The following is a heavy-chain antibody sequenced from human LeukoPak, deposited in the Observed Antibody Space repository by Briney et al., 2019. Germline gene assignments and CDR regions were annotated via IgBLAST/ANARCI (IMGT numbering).Heavy chain of an antibody. D-gene: IGHD2-21*01. CDR3: ARGSSTETYSAEYFQH. CDR2: ISYDAETL. Sequence: RSGGSLRLSCAASGFIFSDHYMDWFRQAPGKGLEWIAYISYDAETLSYADSVKGRFTISRDNTKNSLYLQMNSLRAEDTALYYCARGSSTETYSAEYFQHWGQGSLVSVSS. V-gene: IGHV3-11*01. J-gene: IGHJ1*01. CDR1: GFIFSDHY.